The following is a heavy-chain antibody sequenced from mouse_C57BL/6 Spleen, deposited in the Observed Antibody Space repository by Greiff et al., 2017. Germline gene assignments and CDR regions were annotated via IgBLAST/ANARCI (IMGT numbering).Heavy chain of an antibody. J-gene: IGHJ4*01. V-gene: IGHV5-4*01. D-gene: IGHD1-1*01. CDR2: ISDGGSYT. Sequence: EVKLLESGGGLVKPGGSLKLSCAASGFTFSSYAMPWVRQTPEKRLEWVATISDGGSYTYYPDNVKGRFTITRDKAKNNPYLQLSHLKSEDTAMYYCARDTTVVEDYAMDYWGQGTSVTVSS. CDR3: ARDTTVVEDYAMDY. CDR1: GFTFSSYA.